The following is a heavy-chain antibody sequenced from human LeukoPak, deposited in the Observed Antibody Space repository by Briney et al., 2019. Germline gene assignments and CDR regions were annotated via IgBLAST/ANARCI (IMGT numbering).Heavy chain of an antibody. Sequence: SETLSLTCTVPGGSISSSSYYWGWVRQPPGKGLEWIGSIYYSGSTYYNPSLKSRVTISVDTSKNQFSLELSSVTAADTAVYYCARISSGYYFDYCGQGTLVTVSS. J-gene: IGHJ4*02. V-gene: IGHV4-39*07. CDR2: IYYSGST. CDR3: ARISSGYYFDY. CDR1: GGSISSSSYY. D-gene: IGHD3-22*01.